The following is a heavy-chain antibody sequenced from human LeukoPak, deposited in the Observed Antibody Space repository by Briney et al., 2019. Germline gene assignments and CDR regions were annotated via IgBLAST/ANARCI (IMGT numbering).Heavy chain of an antibody. CDR3: ARDNGSYTAKFDC. CDR1: GYTFTGYY. D-gene: IGHD1-26*01. J-gene: IGHJ4*02. CDR2: INPNSGGT. V-gene: IGHV1-2*02. Sequence: ASVKVSCKASGYTFTGYYMHWVRQAPGQGLQWMGWINPNSGGTNYAQKFQGRVTMTRDTSISTAYMELSRLRSDDTAVYYRARDNGSYTAKFDCWGQGTLVTVSS.